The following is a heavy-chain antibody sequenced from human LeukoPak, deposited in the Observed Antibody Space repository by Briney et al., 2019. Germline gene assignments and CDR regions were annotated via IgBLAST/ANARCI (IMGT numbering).Heavy chain of an antibody. J-gene: IGHJ4*02. CDR1: SGSISSNNHY. V-gene: IGHV4-39*01. CDR3: ARHLGGPYGLTPFEY. Sequence: SETLSLTCTVSSGSISSNNHYWGWIRQPPGKGLEWIGSIFYTGNTYFKPSLKSRVTISVDTSKNQFSLKLSSVTAADTAIYYCARHLGGPYGLTPFEYWGQGTLVTVSS. D-gene: IGHD3-10*01. CDR2: IFYTGNT.